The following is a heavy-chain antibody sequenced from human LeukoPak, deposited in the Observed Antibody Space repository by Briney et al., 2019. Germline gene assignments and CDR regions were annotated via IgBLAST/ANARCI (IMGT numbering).Heavy chain of an antibody. V-gene: IGHV4-59*01. CDR3: ARAARNLYYYYYMDV. J-gene: IGHJ6*03. CDR1: GGSISSYY. Sequence: SETLSLTCTVSGGSISSYYWSWIRQPPGKGLEWIGYIYYSGSTNYNPSLKSRVTISVDTSKNQFSLKLSSVTAADTAVYYCARAARNLYYYYYMDVWGKGTTVTVSS. D-gene: IGHD6-6*01. CDR2: IYYSGST.